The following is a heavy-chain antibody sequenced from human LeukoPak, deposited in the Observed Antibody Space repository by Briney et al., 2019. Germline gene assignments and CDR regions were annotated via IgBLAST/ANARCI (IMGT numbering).Heavy chain of an antibody. CDR3: ARDQYYDFWSGYYSGPFDY. CDR1: GGSISSSSYY. J-gene: IGHJ4*02. D-gene: IGHD3-3*01. Sequence: PSETLSLTCTVSGGSISSSSYYWGWIRQPPGKGLEWIGSIYYGGSTYYNPSLKSRVTISVDTSKNQFSLKLSSVTAADTAVYYCARDQYYDFWSGYYSGPFDYWGQGTLVTVSS. CDR2: IYYGGST. V-gene: IGHV4-39*07.